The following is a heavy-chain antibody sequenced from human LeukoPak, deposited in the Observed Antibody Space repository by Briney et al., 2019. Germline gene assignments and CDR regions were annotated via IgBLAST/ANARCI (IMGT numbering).Heavy chain of an antibody. CDR3: AMVVVAPDAFDI. CDR1: GGSISSYY. Sequence: SETLSLTCTVSGGSISSYYWSWIRQPPGKGLEWIGYIYYSGSTHYNPSLKSRVTISVDTSKNQFSLKLSSVTAADTAVYYCAMVVVAPDAFDIWGQGTMVTVSS. D-gene: IGHD2-21*01. CDR2: IYYSGST. J-gene: IGHJ3*02. V-gene: IGHV4-59*12.